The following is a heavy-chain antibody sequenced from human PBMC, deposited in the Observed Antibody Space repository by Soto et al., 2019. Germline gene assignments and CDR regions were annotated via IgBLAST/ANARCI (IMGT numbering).Heavy chain of an antibody. V-gene: IGHV4-39*01. CDR3: ARLRRDGYNWDY. Sequence: HLQLQESGPGLVKPSETLSLTCTVSGGSIGSSSYYWGWIRQPPGKGLEWIGSIYYSGSTYYNPSLKSRVTISVDTSKNQFSLKLSSMTAADTAVYYCARLRRDGYNWDYWGQGTLVTVSS. D-gene: IGHD5-12*01. CDR1: GGSIGSSSYY. CDR2: IYYSGST. J-gene: IGHJ4*02.